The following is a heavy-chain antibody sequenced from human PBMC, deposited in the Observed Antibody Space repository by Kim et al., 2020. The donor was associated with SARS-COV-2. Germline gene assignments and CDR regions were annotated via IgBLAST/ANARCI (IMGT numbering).Heavy chain of an antibody. V-gene: IGHV1-8*01. CDR2: MNPNSGNT. D-gene: IGHD3-16*01. CDR3: AREKTYYDYVWGSSTYYGMDV. Sequence: ASVKVSCKASGYTFTSYDINWVRQATGQGLEWMGWMNPNSGNTGYAQKFQGRVTMTRNTSISTAYMELSSLSSEDTAVYYCAREKTYYDYVWGSSTYYGMDVWGQGTTVTVSS. J-gene: IGHJ6*02. CDR1: GYTFTSYD.